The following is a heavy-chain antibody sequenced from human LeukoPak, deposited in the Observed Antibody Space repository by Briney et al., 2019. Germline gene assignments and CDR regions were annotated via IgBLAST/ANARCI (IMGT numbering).Heavy chain of an antibody. CDR3: ATEARQVSGIVSARDY. CDR1: GFTFGSYA. CDR2: ISGSGDST. Sequence: GGSLRLSCAASGFTFGSYAVSWVRQAPGKGLEWVSAISGSGDSTYYADPVKGRFTISRDNSKNMLYLQMSSLRAEDTAVYYCATEARQVSGIVSARDYWGQGTLVTVSS. J-gene: IGHJ4*02. D-gene: IGHD6-13*01. V-gene: IGHV3-23*01.